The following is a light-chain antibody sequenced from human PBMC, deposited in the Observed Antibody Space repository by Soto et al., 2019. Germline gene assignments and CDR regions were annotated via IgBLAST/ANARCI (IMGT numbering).Light chain of an antibody. V-gene: IGKV3-20*01. CDR3: QQYPGSPPT. CDR1: QSLSNNY. Sequence: EIVLTQSPGTLSLSPGERATLSCRASQSLSNNYLAWYQQKPGQAPTLLIYDASGRATGIPDRFSGSGSGTDFTLTISRLEPEDFAVYFCQQYPGSPPTFGQGTRVDIK. CDR2: DAS. J-gene: IGKJ1*01.